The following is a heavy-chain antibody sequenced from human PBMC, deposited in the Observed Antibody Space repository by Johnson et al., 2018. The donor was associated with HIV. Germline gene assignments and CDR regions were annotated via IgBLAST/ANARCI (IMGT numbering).Heavy chain of an antibody. J-gene: IGHJ3*01. CDR2: IKQDGSEK. D-gene: IGHD6-13*01. V-gene: IGHV3-7*03. CDR3: TKDLRSWIAGAEFGAFDV. CDR1: GFTFSSYW. Sequence: VQLVESGGGLVQPGGSLRLSCAASGFTFSSYWMSWVRQAPGKGLELVANIKQDGSEKYYVDSVKGRFTISRDNAKNSLYLQMNSLRAEDTAFYYCTKDLRSWIAGAEFGAFDVWGQGTMVTVSS.